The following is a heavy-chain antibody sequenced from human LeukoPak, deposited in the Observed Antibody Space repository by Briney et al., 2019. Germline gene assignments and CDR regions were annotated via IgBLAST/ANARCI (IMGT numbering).Heavy chain of an antibody. D-gene: IGHD3-22*01. J-gene: IGHJ3*02. Sequence: ASETLSLTCTVSGGSINSYYWGWIRQPPGKGLEWVGSIYYSGSTYYNPSLKSRVTISVDTSKNQFSLKLSSVTAADTAVYYCARLVTARQIVVVNDDAFDIWGQGTMVTVSS. CDR2: IYYSGST. CDR3: ARLVTARQIVVVNDDAFDI. CDR1: GGSINSYY. V-gene: IGHV4-39*01.